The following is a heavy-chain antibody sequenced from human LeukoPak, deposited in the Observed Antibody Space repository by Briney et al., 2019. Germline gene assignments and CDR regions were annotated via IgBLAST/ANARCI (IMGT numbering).Heavy chain of an antibody. V-gene: IGHV3-74*01. CDR1: GFTFSSYW. CDR3: ARGDSGYDFVYYYYYMDV. J-gene: IGHJ6*03. D-gene: IGHD5-12*01. Sequence: PGGSLRLSCAASGFTFSSYWMHWVRQAPGKGLVWVSRINSDGSSTSYADSVKGRFTISRDNAKNTLYLQMNSLRAEDTAVYYCARGDSGYDFVYYYYYMDVWSKGTTVTVSS. CDR2: INSDGSST.